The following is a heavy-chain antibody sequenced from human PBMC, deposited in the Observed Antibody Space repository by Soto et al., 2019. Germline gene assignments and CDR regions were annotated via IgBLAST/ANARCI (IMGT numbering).Heavy chain of an antibody. D-gene: IGHD6-19*01. CDR1: GFTFSSYG. Sequence: QVQLVESGGGVVQPGRSLRLSCAASGFTFSSYGMHWVRQAPGKGLEWVAGIWYDGSNKYYADSVKGRFAISRDNSKNSLYLQMNSLRAEDTAVYYCASVAKQWLVDYWGQGTLVTVSS. CDR3: ASVAKQWLVDY. CDR2: IWYDGSNK. V-gene: IGHV3-33*01. J-gene: IGHJ4*02.